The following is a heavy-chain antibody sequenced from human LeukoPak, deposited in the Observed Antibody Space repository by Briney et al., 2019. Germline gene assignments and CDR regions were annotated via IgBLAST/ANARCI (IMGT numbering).Heavy chain of an antibody. J-gene: IGHJ6*02. CDR3: ARDAANGYDYYGMDV. V-gene: IGHV3-48*03. CDR2: ISSSGSTI. D-gene: IGHD6-25*01. Sequence: GGSLRLSCAASGFTFSSYEMNWVRQAPGKGLEWVSYISSSGSTIYYADSVKGRFTISRDNAKNSLYLQMNSLRAEDTAVYYCARDAANGYDYYGMDVWGQGTTVTVSS. CDR1: GFTFSSYE.